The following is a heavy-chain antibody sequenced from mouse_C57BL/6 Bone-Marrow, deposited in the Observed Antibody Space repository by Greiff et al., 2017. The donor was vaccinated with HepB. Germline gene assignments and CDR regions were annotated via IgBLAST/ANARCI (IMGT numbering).Heavy chain of an antibody. CDR3: VREVLRLYYFDY. V-gene: IGHV10-3*01. J-gene: IGHJ2*01. D-gene: IGHD3-2*02. Sequence: DVQLVESGGGLVQPKGSLKLSCAASGFTFNTYAMHWVRQAPGKGLEWVARIRSKSSNYATYYADSVKDRFTISRDDSQSMLYLQMNNLKTEDTAMYYCVREVLRLYYFDYWGQGTTLTVSS. CDR1: GFTFNTYA. CDR2: IRSKSSNYAT.